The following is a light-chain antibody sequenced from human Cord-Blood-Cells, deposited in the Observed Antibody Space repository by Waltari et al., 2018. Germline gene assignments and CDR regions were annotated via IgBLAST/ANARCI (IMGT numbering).Light chain of an antibody. CDR1: SSDVGGYNY. Sequence: QSALTQPASVSGSPGQSITISCTGTSSDVGGYNYVSWYQQHPGKAPKLMIYDVSNRPSGVSNRFSGSKSGNTAPLTISGLQAEDEADYYCSSYTSSSTWVFGGGTNLTVL. CDR3: SSYTSSSTWV. J-gene: IGLJ3*02. V-gene: IGLV2-14*01. CDR2: DVS.